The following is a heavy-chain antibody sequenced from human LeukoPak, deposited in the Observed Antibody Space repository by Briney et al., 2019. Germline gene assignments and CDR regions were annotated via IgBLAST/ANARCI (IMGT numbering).Heavy chain of an antibody. Sequence: PGGSLRLSCAASGFTLSDYYMSWIRQAPGKGLEWVSYISSSNTIYYADSVKGRFTISRDNAKNSLYLQMNSLRAEDTAVYYCARRYCSGSSCYGNFDYWGQGTLVTVSS. D-gene: IGHD2-15*01. J-gene: IGHJ4*02. CDR2: ISSSNTI. V-gene: IGHV3-11*04. CDR1: GFTLSDYY. CDR3: ARRYCSGSSCYGNFDY.